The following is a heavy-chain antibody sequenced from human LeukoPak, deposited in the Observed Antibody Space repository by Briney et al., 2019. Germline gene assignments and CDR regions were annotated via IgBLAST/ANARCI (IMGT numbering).Heavy chain of an antibody. CDR1: GASIGNYY. D-gene: IGHD7-27*01. CDR2: MFYSGNT. V-gene: IGHV4-59*08. J-gene: IGHJ5*02. CDR3: ARLLTGGGGRFDA. Sequence: SETLSLTCTAAGASIGNYYWSWIRQPPGKRLEWIGYMFYSGNTNYNPSLKSRVTISVDSSKNRFSLKLSSVTAADTAVYYCARLLTGGGGRFDAWGQGTLVTVSS.